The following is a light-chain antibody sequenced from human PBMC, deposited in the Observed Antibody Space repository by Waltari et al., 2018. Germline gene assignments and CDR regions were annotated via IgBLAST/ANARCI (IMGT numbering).Light chain of an antibody. CDR1: QAISDY. CDR2: DAS. Sequence: DIQMIQSPSSLSASVGDRVTITCQASQAISDYLNWYQHKPGKAPKLLIYDASVLETGVPSRFTGSGSGTDFTFTFTSLQPEDSATYYCQQYETLEALSFGGGTKVEIK. J-gene: IGKJ4*01. V-gene: IGKV1-33*01. CDR3: QQYETLEALS.